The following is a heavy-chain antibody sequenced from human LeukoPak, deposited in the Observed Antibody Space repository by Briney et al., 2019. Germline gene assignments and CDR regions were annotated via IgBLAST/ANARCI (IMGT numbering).Heavy chain of an antibody. CDR1: GGSISSGGYY. V-gene: IGHV4-31*03. CDR3: ASSLTVVVVAATGVFDI. Sequence: SETLSLTCTVSGGSISSGGYYWSWIRQHPGKGLEWIGYIYYSGSTYYNPSLKSRVTISVDTSKNQFSLKLSSVTAADTAVYYCASSLTVVVVAATGVFDIWGQGTMVTVSS. CDR2: IYYSGST. D-gene: IGHD2-15*01. J-gene: IGHJ3*02.